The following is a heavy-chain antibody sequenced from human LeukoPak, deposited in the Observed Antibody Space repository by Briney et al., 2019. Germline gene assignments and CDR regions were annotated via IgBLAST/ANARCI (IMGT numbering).Heavy chain of an antibody. Sequence: ASVKVSCKASGYTFTGYYMHWVRQAPGQGLEWMGRINPNSGGTNYAQKFQGRVTMTRDTSISTAYMELSRLRSDDAAVYYCAREGITEQEYDYWGQGTLVTVSS. V-gene: IGHV1-2*06. D-gene: IGHD3-10*01. J-gene: IGHJ4*02. CDR1: GYTFTGYY. CDR3: AREGITEQEYDY. CDR2: INPNSGGT.